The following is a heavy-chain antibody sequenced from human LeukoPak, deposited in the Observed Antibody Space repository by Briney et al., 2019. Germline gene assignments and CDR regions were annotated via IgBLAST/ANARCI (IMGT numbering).Heavy chain of an antibody. V-gene: IGHV4-34*01. CDR2: INHSGST. J-gene: IGHJ4*02. Sequence: SETLSLTCAVYGGSFSGYYWSWIRQPPGKGLEWIGEINHSGSTYYNPSLKSRVIISVDTSKKQFSLKLSSVTAADTAVYYCARGSYSSSSLSPFDYWGQGTLVTVSS. CDR1: GGSFSGYY. CDR3: ARGSYSSSSLSPFDY. D-gene: IGHD6-6*01.